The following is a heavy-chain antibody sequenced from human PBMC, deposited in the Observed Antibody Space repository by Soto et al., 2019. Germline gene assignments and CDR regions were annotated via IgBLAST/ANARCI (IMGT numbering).Heavy chain of an antibody. J-gene: IGHJ4*02. CDR3: VRDLLGSGGHFDY. Sequence: GSLRLSCAASGFTFSTYWMHWIRQVPGKGLEWVSRINSDASHTYYADSVKGRFTISRDNAKNTLHLEMNSLRAEDTAVYHCVRDLLGSGGHFDYWGQGTPVTVSS. V-gene: IGHV3-74*01. D-gene: IGHD7-27*01. CDR1: GFTFSTYW. CDR2: INSDASHT.